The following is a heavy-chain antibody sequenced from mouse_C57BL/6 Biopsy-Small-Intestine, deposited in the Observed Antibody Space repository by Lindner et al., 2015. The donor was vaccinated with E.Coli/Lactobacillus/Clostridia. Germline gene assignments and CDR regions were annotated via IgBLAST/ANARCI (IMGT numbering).Heavy chain of an antibody. Sequence: VQLQESGPELVKPGASVKISCKASGYSFTDYYVNWVKQSPERSLEWIGEINPTTGGTTYNQKFKAKATLTVDRSSSIAYMQLKSLTSEDSAVYYCVSPSINTEYWGQGTSVTVSS. D-gene: IGHD1-1*01. V-gene: IGHV1-42*01. J-gene: IGHJ4*01. CDR3: VSPSINTEY. CDR2: INPTTGGT. CDR1: GYSFTDYY.